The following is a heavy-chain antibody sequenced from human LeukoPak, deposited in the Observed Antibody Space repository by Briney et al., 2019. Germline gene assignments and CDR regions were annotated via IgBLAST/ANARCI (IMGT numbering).Heavy chain of an antibody. D-gene: IGHD6-13*01. CDR1: GYNFPIYW. Sequence: EESLKISCQGSGYNFPIYWIGWVRQMPGQGLEWMGIIYPDDSNTIYGPSFQGQVTISADKSINTAYLEWSSLKASDTAIYHCARQGAAGKYYYYYMDVWGKGTTVTVSS. CDR2: IYPDDSNT. CDR3: ARQGAAGKYYYYYMDV. J-gene: IGHJ6*03. V-gene: IGHV5-51*01.